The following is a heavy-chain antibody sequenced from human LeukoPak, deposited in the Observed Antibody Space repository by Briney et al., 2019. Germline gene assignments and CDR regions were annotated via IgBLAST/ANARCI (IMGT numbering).Heavy chain of an antibody. V-gene: IGHV1-69-2*01. CDR2: VDPEDGET. D-gene: IGHD1-26*01. CDR1: GYTFTDYY. J-gene: IGHJ4*02. CDR3: ATLVGATLDY. Sequence: GASVKISCKASGYTFTDYYMHWVQQAPGKGLEWMGRVDPEDGETIYAEKFQGRVTITADTSTDTAYMELSSLRSEDTAVYYCATLVGATLDYWGQGTLVTVSP.